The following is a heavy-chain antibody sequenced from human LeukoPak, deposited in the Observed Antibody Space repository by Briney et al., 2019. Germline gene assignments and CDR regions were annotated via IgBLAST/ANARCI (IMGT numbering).Heavy chain of an antibody. J-gene: IGHJ4*02. Sequence: SVKVSFKASGGTFTSYAISWVRQAPGQGLEWMGGIIPIFGTANYAQKFQGRVTITADKSTSTAYMELSSLRSEDTAVYYCARGGGYCSGGSCYYWKYWGQGTLVTVSS. CDR1: GGTFTSYA. CDR3: ARGGGYCSGGSCYYWKY. CDR2: IIPIFGTA. V-gene: IGHV1-69*06. D-gene: IGHD2-15*01.